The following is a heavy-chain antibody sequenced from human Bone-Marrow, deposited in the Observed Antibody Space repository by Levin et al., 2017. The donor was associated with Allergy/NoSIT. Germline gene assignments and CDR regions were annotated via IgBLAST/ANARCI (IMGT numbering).Heavy chain of an antibody. D-gene: IGHD5-24*01. V-gene: IGHV4-38-2*02. CDR1: GYSISSGYY. Sequence: PSETLSLTCTVSGYSISSGYYWGWIRQPPGKGLAWIGSIYHGGITYYNPSLKSRVTISLDTSKNQVSLKLTSVTATDTAVYFCARSEMSGKFGMDVWGPGTTVTVSS. CDR2: IYHGGIT. J-gene: IGHJ6*02. CDR3: ARSEMSGKFGMDV.